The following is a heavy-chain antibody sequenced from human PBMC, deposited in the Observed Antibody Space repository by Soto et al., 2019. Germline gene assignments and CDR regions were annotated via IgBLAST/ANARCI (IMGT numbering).Heavy chain of an antibody. D-gene: IGHD3-10*01. CDR1: GFTFSSYS. J-gene: IGHJ4*02. V-gene: IGHV3-23*01. Sequence: EVQLLESGGGLVQPGGSLRLSCAASGFTFSSYSMNWVRQAPGKGLEWVATVGGGGENTFYADSVKGLFTISRDDSQNTLYQQMNSLRAEDTAVYFCAKRDSGSGRSPPLINYWGQGTLVTVSS. CDR2: VGGGGENT. CDR3: AKRDSGSGRSPPLINY.